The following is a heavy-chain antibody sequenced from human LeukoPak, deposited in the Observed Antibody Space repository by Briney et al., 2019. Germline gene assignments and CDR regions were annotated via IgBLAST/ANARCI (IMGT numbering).Heavy chain of an antibody. CDR1: GDSVSSGNYY. Sequence: SETLSLTCTVSGDSVSSGNYYWSWIRQPPGKGLEWIGYIYYSGSTNYNPSLKSRVTISVDTSKNQFSLKLSSVTAADTAAYYCARGFWSGYSTSIFDYWGQGTLVTVSS. CDR3: ARGFWSGYSTSIFDY. V-gene: IGHV4-61*01. J-gene: IGHJ4*02. D-gene: IGHD3-3*01. CDR2: IYYSGST.